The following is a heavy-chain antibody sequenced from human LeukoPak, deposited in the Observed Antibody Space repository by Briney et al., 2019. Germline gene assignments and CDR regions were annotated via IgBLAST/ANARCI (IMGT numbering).Heavy chain of an antibody. J-gene: IGHJ4*02. Sequence: PGRSLRLSCAASGFTFSSYGMHWVRQAPGKGLEWVAVIWYDGSNKYYADSVKGRFTISRDNSKNTLYLQMNSLRAEDTAVYYCARDGSGSYYFDYWGQGTLVTVSS. CDR3: ARDGSGSYYFDY. D-gene: IGHD1-26*01. CDR1: GFTFSSYG. V-gene: IGHV3-33*01. CDR2: IWYDGSNK.